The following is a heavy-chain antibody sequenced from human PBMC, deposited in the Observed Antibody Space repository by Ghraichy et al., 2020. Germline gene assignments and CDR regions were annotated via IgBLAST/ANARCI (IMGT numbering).Heavy chain of an antibody. Sequence: GGSLRLSCAASGFTFSSYSMNWVRQAPGKGLEWVSSISSSSSYIYYAASVKGRFTISRDNAKNSLYLQMNSLRAEDTAVYYCARDSLSGSYYFDYWGQGTLVTVSS. J-gene: IGHJ4*02. CDR2: ISSSSSYI. V-gene: IGHV3-21*01. CDR1: GFTFSSYS. CDR3: ARDSLSGSYYFDY. D-gene: IGHD1-26*01.